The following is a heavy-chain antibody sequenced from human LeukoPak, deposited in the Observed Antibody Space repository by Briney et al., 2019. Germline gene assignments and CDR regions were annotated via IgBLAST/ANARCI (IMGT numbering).Heavy chain of an antibody. CDR2: IYYSGST. V-gene: IGHV4-61*01. J-gene: IGHJ4*02. CDR1: GGSVNSDSYY. CDR3: ARGFGYDFWSGIPPYFDY. Sequence: SETLSLTCSVSGGSVNSDSYYWSWVRQPPGKGLEWIGYIYYSGSTYYNPSLKSRVTISVDRSKNQFSLKLSSVTAADTAVYYCARGFGYDFWSGIPPYFDYWGQGTLVTVSS. D-gene: IGHD3-3*01.